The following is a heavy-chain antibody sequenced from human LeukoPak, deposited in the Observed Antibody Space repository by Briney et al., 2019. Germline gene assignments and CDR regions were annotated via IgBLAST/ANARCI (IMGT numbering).Heavy chain of an antibody. CDR2: ISAYNGNT. Sequence: GASVKVSCKASGYTFTSYGISWVRQAPGQGLEWMGWISAYNGNTNYAQKLQDRVTMTTDTSTSTAYMELRSLRSDDTAVYYCARDSYCSSTSCPFGAFDIWGQGTMVTVSS. CDR3: ARDSYCSSTSCPFGAFDI. CDR1: GYTFTSYG. V-gene: IGHV1-18*01. J-gene: IGHJ3*02. D-gene: IGHD2-2*01.